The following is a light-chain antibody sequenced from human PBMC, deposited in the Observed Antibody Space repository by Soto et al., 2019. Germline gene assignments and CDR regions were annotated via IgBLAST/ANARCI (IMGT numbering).Light chain of an antibody. J-gene: IGLJ1*01. CDR3: SSYTSSSTPGV. Sequence: QSVLTQPASVSGSPGQSITISCTGTSSDVGGYTYVSWYQQHPGKAPKLMIYDVSNRPSGVSYRLSGSKSGNTASLTISGLQAEDEADYYCSSYTSSSTPGVFGTGTKVTVL. V-gene: IGLV2-14*01. CDR1: SSDVGGYTY. CDR2: DVS.